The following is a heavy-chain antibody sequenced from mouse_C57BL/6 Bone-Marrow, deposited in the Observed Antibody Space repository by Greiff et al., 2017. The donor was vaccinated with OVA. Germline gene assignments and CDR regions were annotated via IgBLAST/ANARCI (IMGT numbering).Heavy chain of an antibody. CDR3: ARHWDVYFDY. V-gene: IGHV5-6*01. J-gene: IGHJ2*01. CDR1: GFTFSSYG. CDR2: ISSGGCYT. Sequence: EVNVVESGGDLVKPGGSLKLSCAASGFTFSSYGMSWVRQTPDKRLEWAPTISSGGCYTYSPASGTGRFTISRDNAKNTLYLQSSSLKSEDTAMYYGARHWDVYFDYWGQGTTRTVSS. D-gene: IGHD4-1*01.